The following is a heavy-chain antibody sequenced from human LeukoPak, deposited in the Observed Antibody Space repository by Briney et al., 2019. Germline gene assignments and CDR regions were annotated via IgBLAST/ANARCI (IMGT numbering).Heavy chain of an antibody. CDR1: GFTFDDYA. V-gene: IGHV3-9*03. CDR3: AKAGTSAYYYDSSGSDYFDY. J-gene: IGHJ4*02. D-gene: IGHD3-22*01. CDR2: ISWNSGSI. Sequence: GGSLRLSCAASGFTFDDYAMHWVRQAPGKGLEWVSGISWNSGSIGYADSVKGRFTISRDNAKNSLYLQMNSLRAEDMALYYCAKAGTSAYYYDSSGSDYFDYWGQGTLVTVSS.